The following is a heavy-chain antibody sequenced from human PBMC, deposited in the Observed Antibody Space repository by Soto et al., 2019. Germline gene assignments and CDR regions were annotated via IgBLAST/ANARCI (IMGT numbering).Heavy chain of an antibody. CDR3: ARQVFGPLHGLVAV. CDR1: GGSISSYY. J-gene: IGHJ6*02. D-gene: IGHD3-10*02. V-gene: IGHV4-59*08. Sequence: QVQLQESGPGLVKPSETMSLSCTVSGGSISSYYWSWFRQSPGKRMEWIGYVHHSWGSSYNPSLQRRVAISLDTSKNQFSLEVTSVTATDPAVHYWARQVFGPLHGLVAVWGPGTTVTVSS. CDR2: VHHSWGS.